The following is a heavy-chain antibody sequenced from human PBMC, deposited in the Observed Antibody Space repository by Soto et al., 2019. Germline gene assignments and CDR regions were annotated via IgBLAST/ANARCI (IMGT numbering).Heavy chain of an antibody. Sequence: GESLKISCKGSGYSFNKYWIGWVRQMPGKGLEWMGVIYPGDSDIRYGPSFQGQVTISVDKTTSTAYLQWRSLKASDTAMYYCARHVDIVANNWGQGTQVTVSS. D-gene: IGHD5-12*01. CDR2: IYPGDSDI. J-gene: IGHJ4*02. CDR1: GYSFNKYW. CDR3: ARHVDIVANN. V-gene: IGHV5-51*01.